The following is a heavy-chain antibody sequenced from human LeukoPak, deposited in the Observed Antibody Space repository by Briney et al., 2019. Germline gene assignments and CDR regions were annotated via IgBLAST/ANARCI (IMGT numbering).Heavy chain of an antibody. V-gene: IGHV4-39*01. CDR3: ARQNYDVLTGYDNVNYFDY. Sequence: SETLSLTCTVSGGSISSSSYYWGWIRQPPGKGLEWIGSIYYSGDTYYNPSLQSRVTISVDTSKNQFSLKLISVTAADTAVYYCARQNYDVLTGYDNVNYFDYWGQGTLVTVSS. CDR2: IYYSGDT. D-gene: IGHD3-9*01. CDR1: GGSISSSSYY. J-gene: IGHJ4*02.